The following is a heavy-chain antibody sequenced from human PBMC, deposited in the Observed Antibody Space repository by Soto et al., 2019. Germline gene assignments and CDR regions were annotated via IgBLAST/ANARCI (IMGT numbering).Heavy chain of an antibody. CDR2: ISGSGGST. CDR1: GFTFSSYA. V-gene: IGHV3-23*01. CDR3: AKGYCSGGSCYYAY. D-gene: IGHD2-15*01. J-gene: IGHJ4*02. Sequence: GGSLRLSCAASGFTFSSYAMSWVRQAPGKGLEWVSGISGSGGSTFYADSVKGRFTISRDNSKNTLYLQMNSLRAEDTAVYYCAKGYCSGGSCYYAYWGQGTLVTVSS.